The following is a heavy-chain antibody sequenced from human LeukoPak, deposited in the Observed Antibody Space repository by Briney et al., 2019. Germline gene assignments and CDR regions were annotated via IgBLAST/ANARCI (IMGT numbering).Heavy chain of an antibody. Sequence: PGRSLRLSCVASGFTFSTYGMHWVRQAPGKGLEWVAVTSDDGTNKHYGDSVKGRFTISRDNSKNTLYLQMNSLRVEDTAVYYCARDPPGGTDMDDAFDMWGQGTMVSASS. D-gene: IGHD5-18*01. CDR2: TSDDGTNK. CDR3: ARDPPGGTDMDDAFDM. J-gene: IGHJ3*02. V-gene: IGHV3-30*03. CDR1: GFTFSTYG.